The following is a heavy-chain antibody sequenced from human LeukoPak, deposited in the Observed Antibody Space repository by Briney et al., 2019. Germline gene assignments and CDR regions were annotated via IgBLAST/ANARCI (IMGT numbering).Heavy chain of an antibody. J-gene: IGHJ3*02. CDR1: GFTFSSYS. V-gene: IGHV3-21*01. Sequence: GGSLRLSCAASGFTFSSYSMNWVRQAPGKGLEWVSSISSSSSYIYYADSVKGRFTISRDNAKNSLYLQMNSLRAEDTAVYYCARNQYHYDRSGYSGEAFDIWGQGTMVTVSS. CDR3: ARNQYHYDRSGYSGEAFDI. CDR2: ISSSSSYI. D-gene: IGHD3-22*01.